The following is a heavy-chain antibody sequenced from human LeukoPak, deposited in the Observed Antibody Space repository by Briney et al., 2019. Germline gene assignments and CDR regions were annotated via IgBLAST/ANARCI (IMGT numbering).Heavy chain of an antibody. Sequence: PGGSLRLSCAVSGFTCSSYAMSWVRQAPGKGLEWVSAIRSVGDTTYYADSVKGRFTISRDNSRNTLYLQLSSLRAEDTAVYYCARDVSQLTNYYYGMDVWGQGTTVIVSS. J-gene: IGHJ6*02. CDR1: GFTCSSYA. D-gene: IGHD2-2*01. CDR2: IRSVGDTT. V-gene: IGHV3-23*01. CDR3: ARDVSQLTNYYYGMDV.